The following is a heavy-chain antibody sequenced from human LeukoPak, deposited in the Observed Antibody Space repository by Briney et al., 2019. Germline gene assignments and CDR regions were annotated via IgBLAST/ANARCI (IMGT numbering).Heavy chain of an antibody. CDR3: ARGVRDEYSFGFYFDY. CDR2: ISWNSGSI. J-gene: IGHJ4*02. D-gene: IGHD5-12*01. Sequence: SLPLSCAASGFPFDDYAMHWVRQAPGKGREGVSGISWNSGSIAYADSVKGRFTISRHTAKNTLYLQMNSLRAEDTAVYSCARGVRDEYSFGFYFDYWGQGALVTVSS. V-gene: IGHV3-9*01. CDR1: GFPFDDYA.